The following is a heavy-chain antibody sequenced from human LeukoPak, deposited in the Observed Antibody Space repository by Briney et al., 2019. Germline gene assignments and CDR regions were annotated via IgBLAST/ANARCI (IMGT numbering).Heavy chain of an antibody. D-gene: IGHD3-9*01. CDR2: IRSKANSYAT. J-gene: IGHJ5*02. Sequence: GGSLRLSCAGSGFTFSGSAMHWVRQASGKGLEWVGRIRSKANSYATAYAASVKGRFTISRDDSKNTAYLQMNSLKTEDTAVYYCTVPDYDILTGYRFDPWGQGTLVTVSS. V-gene: IGHV3-73*01. CDR3: TVPDYDILTGYRFDP. CDR1: GFTFSGSA.